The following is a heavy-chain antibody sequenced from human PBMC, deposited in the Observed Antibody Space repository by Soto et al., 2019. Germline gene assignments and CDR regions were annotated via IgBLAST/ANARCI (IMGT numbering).Heavy chain of an antibody. V-gene: IGHV3-21*01. CDR3: ARDLGAGDKAHPVFDY. CDR2: ISGSSSYR. CDR1: GFTFSVYS. J-gene: IGHJ4*02. Sequence: GGSLRLSCAASGFTFSVYSMDWVRQAPGKGLEWVSSISGSSSYRCYADSVKGRFNISRDNAKNSLYLQMNNLRADDTAVYFCARDLGAGDKAHPVFDYWGQGTLVTVSS. D-gene: IGHD1-26*01.